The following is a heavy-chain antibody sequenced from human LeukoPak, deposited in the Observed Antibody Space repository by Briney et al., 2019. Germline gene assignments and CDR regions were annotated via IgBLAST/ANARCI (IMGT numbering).Heavy chain of an antibody. J-gene: IGHJ3*02. CDR1: GGTFSSYA. Sequence: SVKVSCKAAGGTFSSYAISWVRQAPGQGLEWMGRIIPIFGTANYAQKFQGRVTITTDESTSTAYMELSSLRSEDTAVYHCARDRELLDAFDIWGQGTMVTVSS. CDR3: ARDRELLDAFDI. D-gene: IGHD1-26*01. V-gene: IGHV1-69*05. CDR2: IIPIFGTA.